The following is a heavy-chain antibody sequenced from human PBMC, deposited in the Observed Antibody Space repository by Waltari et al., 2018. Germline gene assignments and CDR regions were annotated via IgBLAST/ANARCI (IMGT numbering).Heavy chain of an antibody. D-gene: IGHD3-22*01. Sequence: EVQLVESGGGLVRPGGSLRLSCAASGFTFSYYTMNWVRQAPGKCAEWISFTTRDGPHTPYADSVRGRFTISRDNAKNSLFLQINSLRADDTAVYYCARDRRPTLILGSGAFDIWGQGIKVNVSS. CDR2: TTRDGPHT. CDR3: ARDRRPTLILGSGAFDI. J-gene: IGHJ3*02. CDR1: GFTFSYYT. V-gene: IGHV3-21*01.